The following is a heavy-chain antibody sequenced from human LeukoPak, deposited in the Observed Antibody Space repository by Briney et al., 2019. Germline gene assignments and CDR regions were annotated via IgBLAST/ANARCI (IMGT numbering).Heavy chain of an antibody. J-gene: IGHJ2*01. D-gene: IGHD3-9*01. CDR1: GGSISSYY. V-gene: IGHV4-59*08. CDR2: IYYSGST. CDR3: ARLRYFDWLLQYWYLDL. Sequence: SETLSLTCTVSGGSISSYYWSWIRQPPGKGLEWIGYIYYSGSTNYNPSLKSRVTISVDTSKNQFSLKLSSVTAADTAVYYCARLRYFDWLLQYWYLDLWGRGTLVTVSS.